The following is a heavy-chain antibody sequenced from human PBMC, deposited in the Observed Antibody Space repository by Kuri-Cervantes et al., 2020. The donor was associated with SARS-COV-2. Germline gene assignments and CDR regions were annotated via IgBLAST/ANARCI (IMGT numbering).Heavy chain of an antibody. V-gene: IGHV4-59*12. CDR3: AREMVRGVIENWFDP. CDR2: IYYSGST. J-gene: IGHJ5*02. Sequence: ESLKISCAASGFTFSSYSMSWIRQHPGKGLEWIGYIYYSGSTYYNPSLKSRVTISVDTSKNQFSLKLSSVTAADTAVYYCAREMVRGVIENWFDPWGQGTLVTVSS. D-gene: IGHD3-10*01. CDR1: GFTFSSYS.